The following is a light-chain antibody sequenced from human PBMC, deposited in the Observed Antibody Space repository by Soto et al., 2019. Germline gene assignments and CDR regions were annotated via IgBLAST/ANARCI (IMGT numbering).Light chain of an antibody. CDR3: QQCATSPLS. V-gene: IGKV3-20*01. CDR1: QIVGNNY. J-gene: IGKJ1*01. Sequence: DIVLTQSPGTRSLSAGERATLSCRASQIVGNNYLTWYQQTPGQAPRLLIYDASNRATGTPDRFSGSGSGTDFTLTIRRLEPDDFAVYYCQQCATSPLSFGQGTRVEIK. CDR2: DAS.